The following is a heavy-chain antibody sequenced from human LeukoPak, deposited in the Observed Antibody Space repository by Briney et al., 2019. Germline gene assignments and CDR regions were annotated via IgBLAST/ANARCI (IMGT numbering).Heavy chain of an antibody. J-gene: IGHJ4*02. D-gene: IGHD3-10*01. CDR2: ISGSGGST. Sequence: GGSLRLSCAASGFTFSSYGMSWVRQAPGKGLEWVSAISGSGGSTYYADSVKGRFTISRDNSRNTLFLQMNSLRAEDTAVYYCAKDRISMVRGVTYYFDYWGQGALVTVSS. CDR1: GFTFSSYG. CDR3: AKDRISMVRGVTYYFDY. V-gene: IGHV3-23*01.